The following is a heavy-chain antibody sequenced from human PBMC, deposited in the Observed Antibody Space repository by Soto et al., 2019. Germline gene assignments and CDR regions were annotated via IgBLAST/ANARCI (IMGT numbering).Heavy chain of an antibody. J-gene: IGHJ4*02. D-gene: IGHD3-10*01. CDR1: GFTFSNAW. Sequence: GGSLRLSCVASGFTFSNAWMSWVRQAPGKGLEWVGRIKSKTDGGTTDYAAPVKGRFTIQRDDSKNTLYLQMNSLKTEDTAVYYCTTTSLLWFGELAYWGQGTLVTVSS. V-gene: IGHV3-15*01. CDR3: TTTSLLWFGELAY. CDR2: IKSKTDGGTT.